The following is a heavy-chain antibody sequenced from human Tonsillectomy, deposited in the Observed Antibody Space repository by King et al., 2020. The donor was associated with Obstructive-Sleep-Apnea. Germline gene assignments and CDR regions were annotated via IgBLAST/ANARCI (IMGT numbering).Heavy chain of an antibody. J-gene: IGHJ4*02. CDR3: ARDLVTAASSD. CDR2: ISGYNCNT. CDR1: GYTFTSYG. V-gene: IGHV1-18*01. Sequence: QLVQSGAEVKKPGASVKVSCKTSGYTFTSYGISWVRQAPGQGLEWIGWISGYNCNTNYAQKFQDRVTMTTDTSTTTVDMELTSLRSDDTAVYYCARDLVTAASSDWGQGTLVTVSS. D-gene: IGHD6-13*01.